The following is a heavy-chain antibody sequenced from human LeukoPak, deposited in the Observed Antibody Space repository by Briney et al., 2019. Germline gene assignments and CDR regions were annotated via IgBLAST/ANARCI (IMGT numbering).Heavy chain of an antibody. J-gene: IGHJ4*02. V-gene: IGHV3-73*01. Sequence: GGSLKLSCAASGFTFSGSAMHWVRQASGKGLEWVGRIRGKANSYATTYAASVNGRFTISRDDSKNTAYPQMNSLKAEDTAVYYCASLTSSYTNEDYWGQGTLVTVSS. CDR2: IRGKANSYAT. D-gene: IGHD2-2*02. CDR3: ASLTSSYTNEDY. CDR1: GFTFSGSA.